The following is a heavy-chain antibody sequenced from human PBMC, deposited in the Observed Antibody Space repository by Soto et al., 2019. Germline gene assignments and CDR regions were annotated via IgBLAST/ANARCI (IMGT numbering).Heavy chain of an antibody. CDR1: GGSFSGYY. CDR3: ARGLTGYSSSSNWFDP. J-gene: IGHJ5*02. Sequence: SETLSLTCAVYGGSFSGYYWSWIRQPPGKGLEWIGEINHSGSTNYNPSLKSRVTISVDTSKNQFSLKLSSVTAADTAVYYCARGLTGYSSSSNWFDPCGQGTQVTVSS. CDR2: INHSGST. V-gene: IGHV4-34*01. D-gene: IGHD6-6*01.